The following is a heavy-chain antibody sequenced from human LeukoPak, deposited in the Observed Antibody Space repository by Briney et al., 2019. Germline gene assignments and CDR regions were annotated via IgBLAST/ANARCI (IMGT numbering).Heavy chain of an antibody. J-gene: IGHJ4*02. Sequence: ASVKVSCKASGYTFTSYDINWVRQATGQGLEWMGWMNPNSGNTGYAQKFQGRVTITRNTSISTAYMELSSLRSEDTAVYYCARRSYYGSGSQYYFDYWGQGTLVTVSS. CDR3: ARRSYYGSGSQYYFDY. CDR2: MNPNSGNT. CDR1: GYTFTSYD. V-gene: IGHV1-8*03. D-gene: IGHD3-10*01.